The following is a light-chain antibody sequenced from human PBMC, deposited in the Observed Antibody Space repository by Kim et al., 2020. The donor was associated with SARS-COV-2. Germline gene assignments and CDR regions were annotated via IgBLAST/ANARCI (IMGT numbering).Light chain of an antibody. CDR3: QVWDSSSDRLYV. V-gene: IGLV3-21*04. Sequence: GKTARITCGGNNIGSKSVHWYQQKQGQAPVLVIYYDSDRPSGIPERFSGSNSGNTATLTISRVEAGDEADYYCQVWDSSSDRLYVFGTGTKVTVL. CDR2: YDS. J-gene: IGLJ1*01. CDR1: NIGSKS.